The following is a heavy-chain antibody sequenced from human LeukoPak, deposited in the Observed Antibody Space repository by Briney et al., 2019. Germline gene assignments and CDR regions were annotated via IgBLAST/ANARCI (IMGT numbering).Heavy chain of an antibody. D-gene: IGHD5-18*01. V-gene: IGHV4-4*07. Sequence: SETLSLTCTVSGGSMNNDYFTWIRQPAGKGLEWIGRIHSGGTTNYNPSLMSRVTLSVDTAKNQISLRLTSVTAADTALYYCARDNPSGYTYGYEHYFYDIDVWGKGTTVTVSS. CDR2: IHSGGTT. J-gene: IGHJ6*03. CDR1: GGSMNNDY. CDR3: ARDNPSGYTYGYEHYFYDIDV.